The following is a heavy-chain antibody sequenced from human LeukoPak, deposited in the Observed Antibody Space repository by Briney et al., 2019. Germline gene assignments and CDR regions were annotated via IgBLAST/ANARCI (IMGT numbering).Heavy chain of an antibody. CDR3: ARGSGGYFDYYDSSGYALFDY. CDR2: INHSGST. CDR1: GGSYSGYY. Sequence: PSETLSLTCAVYGGSYSGYYWSWIRQPPGKGLEWIGEINHSGSTNYNPSLKSRVTISVDTSKNQFSLKLSSVTAADTAVYYCARGSGGYFDYYDSSGYALFDYWGQGTLVTVSS. J-gene: IGHJ4*02. D-gene: IGHD3-22*01. V-gene: IGHV4-34*01.